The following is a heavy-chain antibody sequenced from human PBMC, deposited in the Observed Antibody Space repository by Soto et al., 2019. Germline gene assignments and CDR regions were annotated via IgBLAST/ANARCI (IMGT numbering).Heavy chain of an antibody. J-gene: IGHJ3*02. D-gene: IGHD6-19*01. CDR2: ISSSSSYT. CDR1: GFTFSDYY. V-gene: IGHV3-11*05. Sequence: QVQLVESGGGLVKPGGSLRLSCAASGFTFSDYYMSWIRQAPGKGLEWVSYISSSSSYTNYADSVKGRFTISRDNAKNSLYLQMNSLRAEDTAVYYCARDQAGHDAFDIWGQGTMVTVSS. CDR3: ARDQAGHDAFDI.